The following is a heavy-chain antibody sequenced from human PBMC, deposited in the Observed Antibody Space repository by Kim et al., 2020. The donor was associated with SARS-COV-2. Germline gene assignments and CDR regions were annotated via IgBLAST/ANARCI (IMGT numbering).Heavy chain of an antibody. D-gene: IGHD3-22*01. CDR3: ARAREADSSGYHFDY. J-gene: IGHJ4*02. V-gene: IGHV4-31*03. CDR2: IYYSGST. Sequence: SETLSLTCTVSGGSISSGGYYWSWIRQHPGKGLEWIGYIYYSGSTYYNPSLKRRVTISVDTSKNQFSLKLSSVTAADTAGYYCARAREADSSGYHFDYWGQGNLVTVSS. CDR1: GGSISSGGYY.